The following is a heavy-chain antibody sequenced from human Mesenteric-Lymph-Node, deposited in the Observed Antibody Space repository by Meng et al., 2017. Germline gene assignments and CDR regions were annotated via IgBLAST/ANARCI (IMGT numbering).Heavy chain of an antibody. J-gene: IGHJ6*02. D-gene: IGHD3-10*01. CDR1: GFTVSSNY. Sequence: GGSLRLSCAASGFTVSSNYMSWVRQAPGKGLEWVSVIYSGGSTYYADSVKGRFTISRHNSKNTLYLQMNSLRAEDTAVYYCAKDLNGSGSYYYYYYYGMDVWGQGTTVTVSS. CDR2: IYSGGST. V-gene: IGHV3-53*04. CDR3: AKDLNGSGSYYYYYYYGMDV.